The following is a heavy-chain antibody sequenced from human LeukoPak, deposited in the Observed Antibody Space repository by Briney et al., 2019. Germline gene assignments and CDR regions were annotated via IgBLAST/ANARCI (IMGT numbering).Heavy chain of an antibody. J-gene: IGHJ6*02. CDR3: ARKGSPWTIVGSYYYGMDV. CDR2: ISYDGGNK. Sequence: GGSLRLSCAASGFTFSSYAMHWVRQAPGKGLEWVAVISYDGGNKYYADSVKGRFTISRDNSKNTLYLQMNSLRAEDTAVYYCARKGSPWTIVGSYYYGMDVWGQGTTVTVSS. CDR1: GFTFSSYA. V-gene: IGHV3-30-3*01. D-gene: IGHD1-26*01.